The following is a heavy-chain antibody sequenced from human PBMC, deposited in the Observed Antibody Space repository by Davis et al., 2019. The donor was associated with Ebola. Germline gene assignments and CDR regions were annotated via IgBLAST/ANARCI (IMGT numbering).Heavy chain of an antibody. J-gene: IGHJ4*02. V-gene: IGHV3-23*01. CDR2: ISGSGGST. CDR1: GFTFSSYA. Sequence: GGSLRLSCAASGFTFSSYAMSWVRQAPGKGLEWVSAISGSGGSTYYADSVKGRFTISRDNGRNSLYLQINSLRAEDTAVYYCARAGYCRGGTCTSPPLDYWSQGTLATVS. D-gene: IGHD2-15*01. CDR3: ARAGYCRGGTCTSPPLDY.